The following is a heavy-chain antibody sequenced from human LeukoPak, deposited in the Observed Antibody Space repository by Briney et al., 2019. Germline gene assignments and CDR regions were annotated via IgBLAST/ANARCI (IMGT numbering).Heavy chain of an antibody. D-gene: IGHD3-22*01. J-gene: IGHJ4*02. CDR1: GLTFSSYG. V-gene: IGHV3-23*01. Sequence: GGSLRLSCAASGLTFSSYGTHWVRQAPGKGLEWVSAISGSGGSTYYADSVKGRFTISRDNSKNTLYLQMNSLRAEDTAVYYCAKRGGSSGYYAIDYWGQGTPVTVSS. CDR2: ISGSGGST. CDR3: AKRGGSSGYYAIDY.